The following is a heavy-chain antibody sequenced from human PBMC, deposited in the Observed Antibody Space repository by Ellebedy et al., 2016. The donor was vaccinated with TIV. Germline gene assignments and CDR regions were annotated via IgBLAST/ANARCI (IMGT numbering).Heavy chain of an antibody. CDR2: ISSSSSTI. CDR3: ARESPHSDIYYYYGMDV. V-gene: IGHV3-48*01. CDR1: GFTFSSYS. D-gene: IGHD3-9*01. J-gene: IGHJ6*02. Sequence: GGSLRLSCAASGFTFSSYSMNWVRQAPGKGLEWVSYISSSSSTIYYADSVKGRFTISRDNSKNTLYLQMNSLRAEDTAVYYCARESPHSDIYYYYGMDVWGQGNTVTVSS.